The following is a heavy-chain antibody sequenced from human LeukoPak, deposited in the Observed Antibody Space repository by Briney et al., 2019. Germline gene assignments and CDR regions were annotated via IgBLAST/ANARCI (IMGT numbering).Heavy chain of an antibody. CDR2: IYYSGST. V-gene: IGHV4-59*01. J-gene: IGHJ4*02. Sequence: SETLSLTCTVSGGSISSYYWSWIRQPPGKGLEWIGYIYYSGSTNYNPSLKSRVTISVDTSKNQFSLKLSSVTAADTAVYCCARLYYGDDYWGQGTLVTVSS. CDR3: ARLYYGDDY. D-gene: IGHD3-22*01. CDR1: GGSISSYY.